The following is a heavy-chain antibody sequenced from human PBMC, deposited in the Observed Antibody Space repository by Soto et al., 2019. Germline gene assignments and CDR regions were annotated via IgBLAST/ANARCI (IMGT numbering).Heavy chain of an antibody. D-gene: IGHD4-17*01. V-gene: IGHV2-5*02. CDR1: GFSLSNSGVG. Sequence: QITLKESGPSPVKPTQTLTVTCTFSGFSLSNSGVGVAWIRQPPGKSLEWLALIYGDNDKRDSPSLKTRLTITKDTSKNQVVRTTTNMDPVDTATYYCAHCTLHDYGDYDPGTSHVFDSWGQGTLVTVSS. CDR3: AHCTLHDYGDYDPGTSHVFDS. J-gene: IGHJ4*02. CDR2: IYGDNDK.